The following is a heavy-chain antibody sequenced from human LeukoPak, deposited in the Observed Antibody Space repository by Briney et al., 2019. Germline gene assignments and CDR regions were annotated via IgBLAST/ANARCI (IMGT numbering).Heavy chain of an antibody. CDR3: ARDSFFTEWWFDP. J-gene: IGHJ5*02. D-gene: IGHD1-14*01. V-gene: IGHV3-30-3*01. CDR1: GFTFSSYA. CDR2: ISYDGSNK. Sequence: GRSLRLSCAASGFTFSSYAMHWVRQAPGKGLEWVAVISYDGSNKYYADSVKGRFTISRDNSKNTLYLQMNSLRAEDTAVYYCARDSFFTEWWFDPWGQGTLVTVSS.